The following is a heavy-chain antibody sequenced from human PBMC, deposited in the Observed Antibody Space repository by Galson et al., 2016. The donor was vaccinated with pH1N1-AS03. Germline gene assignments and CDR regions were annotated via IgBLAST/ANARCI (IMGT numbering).Heavy chain of an antibody. CDR2: IHSSGST. CDR3: ARSIPGVMMQDGMDV. J-gene: IGHJ6*02. D-gene: IGHD2-2*01. V-gene: IGHV4-61*02. CDR1: GDSINSGNYY. Sequence: TLSLTCTVSGDSINSGNYYWSWIRQPAGKGLEWIGRIHSSGSTDYNSSLKSRVPISVDTSKNQFSLRLNSVTAADTAVYYCARSIPGVMMQDGMDVWGQGTTVTFSS.